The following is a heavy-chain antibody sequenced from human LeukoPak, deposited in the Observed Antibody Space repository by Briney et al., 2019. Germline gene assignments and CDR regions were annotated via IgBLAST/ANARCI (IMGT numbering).Heavy chain of an antibody. Sequence: GGSLRLSCAASGFTFDDYAMHWVRQAPGKGLEWVSGISWSSATIGYADSVKGRFTISRDNAKNSLYLQMNSLRAEDKTFYYCAKDMETTVVTPTFDYWGQGTLVTVSS. D-gene: IGHD4-23*01. V-gene: IGHV3-9*01. CDR3: AKDMETTVVTPTFDY. J-gene: IGHJ4*02. CDR2: ISWSSATI. CDR1: GFTFDDYA.